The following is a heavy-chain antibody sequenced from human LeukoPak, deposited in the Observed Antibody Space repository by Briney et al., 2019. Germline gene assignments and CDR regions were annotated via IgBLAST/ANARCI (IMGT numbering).Heavy chain of an antibody. V-gene: IGHV3-43D*03. Sequence: PGGSLRLSCAASGFTFSSSWMHWVRQAPGKGLEWVSLISWDGGSTYYADSVKGRFTISRDNSKNSLYLQMNSLRAEDTALYYCAKDIQPGGYSYGSFDYWGQGTLVTVSS. CDR2: ISWDGGST. CDR1: GFTFSSSW. CDR3: AKDIQPGGYSYGSFDY. J-gene: IGHJ4*02. D-gene: IGHD5-18*01.